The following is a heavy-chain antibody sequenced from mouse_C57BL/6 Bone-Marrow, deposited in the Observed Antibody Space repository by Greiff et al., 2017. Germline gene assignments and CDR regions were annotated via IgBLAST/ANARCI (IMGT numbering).Heavy chain of an antibody. Sequence: VQLRPSGAELARPGASVKLSCKASGYTFTSSGISWVKQRTGQGLEWIGEIYTRSGNTYYNAKFKGKATLTADKSSSTAYMELRSLTSEDAAVYFCARGWIKRFAYWGQGTLVTVSA. D-gene: IGHD2-4*01. J-gene: IGHJ3*01. CDR3: ARGWIKRFAY. CDR2: IYTRSGNT. CDR1: GYTFTSSG. V-gene: IGHV1-81*01.